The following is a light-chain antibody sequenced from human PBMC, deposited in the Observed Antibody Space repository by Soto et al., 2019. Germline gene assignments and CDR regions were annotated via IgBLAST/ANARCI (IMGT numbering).Light chain of an antibody. J-gene: IGKJ5*01. V-gene: IGKV1-39*01. CDR2: SAS. CDR1: QTIVTY. CDR3: QQSYSTPIT. Sequence: DVQVTQSPSSLSAAVGDRVTISCRTSQTIVTYLNWYQHKPGNAPKLLMFSASTLQSGVPSRFRGSGSGTEFTLTITSVQPDDFATYYCQQSYSTPITCGQGTRLEIK.